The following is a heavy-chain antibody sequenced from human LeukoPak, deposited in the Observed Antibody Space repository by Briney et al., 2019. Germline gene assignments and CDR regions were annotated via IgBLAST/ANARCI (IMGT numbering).Heavy chain of an antibody. V-gene: IGHV4-34*11. CDR3: ASNTGTVFDY. D-gene: IGHD7-27*01. Sequence: PSETLSLTCAVYGGSFSAYYWSWIRQPPGKGLEWIGYVYYSGSTEYNPSLRSRATISLEMSKQQFSLILTSVTAADTAVYYCASNTGTVFDYWGQGALVTVSS. CDR1: GGSFSAYY. J-gene: IGHJ4*02. CDR2: VYYSGST.